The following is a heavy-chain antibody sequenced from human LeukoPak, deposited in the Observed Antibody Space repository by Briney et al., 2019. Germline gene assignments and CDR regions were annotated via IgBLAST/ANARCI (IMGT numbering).Heavy chain of an antibody. CDR1: GFTFSNYA. J-gene: IGHJ4*02. CDR3: AKVRCSGGTCYLDHFDY. V-gene: IGHV3-23*01. D-gene: IGHD2-15*01. Sequence: GGSLRLSCAASGFTFSNYAMSWVRQAPGKGLEWVSAVIGSGDKTKYADSVKGRFTISRDSSKNTLYLQMNSPRAEDTSVYYCAKVRCSGGTCYLDHFDYWGQGTLVTVSS. CDR2: VIGSGDKT.